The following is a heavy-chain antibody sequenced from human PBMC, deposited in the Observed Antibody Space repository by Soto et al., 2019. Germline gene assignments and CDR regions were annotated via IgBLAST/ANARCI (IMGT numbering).Heavy chain of an antibody. J-gene: IGHJ6*02. CDR2: ISSSSSTI. CDR1: GFTFSSYS. D-gene: IGHD6-19*01. CDR3: ARDSTLTVAGEDYYYYYGMDV. V-gene: IGHV3-48*02. Sequence: PGGSLRLSCAASGFTFSSYSMNWVRQAPGKGLEWVSYISSSSSTIYYADSVKGRFTISRDNAKNSLYLQMNSLRDEDTAVYYCARDSTLTVAGEDYYYYYGMDVWGQGTTVTVSS.